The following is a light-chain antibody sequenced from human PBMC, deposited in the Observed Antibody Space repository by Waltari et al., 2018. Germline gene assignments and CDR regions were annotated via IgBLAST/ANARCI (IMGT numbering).Light chain of an antibody. CDR3: QQYRTYAGS. CDR1: QGIDTW. J-gene: IGKJ1*01. CDR2: KVS. Sequence: DIQLTQSHSTLSASVGDRVTITCRAGQGIDTWLAWSQQKPGKPPKLLMSKVSSLQSGVPSRVSGSGSGTHFTLTISGLQPEDFGTYYCQQYRTYAGSFGQGTKVEI. V-gene: IGKV1-5*03.